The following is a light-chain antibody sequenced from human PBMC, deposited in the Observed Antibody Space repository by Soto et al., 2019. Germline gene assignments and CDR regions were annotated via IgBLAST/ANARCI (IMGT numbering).Light chain of an antibody. CDR1: QSIRSW. Sequence: DIQMTQSPSTLSASVGDRVTITCRASQSIRSWLAWYQQKPGKAPKLLIYDASSLERGVPSRFSSSGSGTEFTLTISSLRPDDFATYYCQQYNSHSYSFGQGTKLEIK. V-gene: IGKV1-5*01. CDR3: QQYNSHSYS. J-gene: IGKJ2*03. CDR2: DAS.